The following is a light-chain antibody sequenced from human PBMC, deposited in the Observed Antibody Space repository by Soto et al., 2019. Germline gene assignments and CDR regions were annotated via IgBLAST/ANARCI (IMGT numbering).Light chain of an antibody. CDR1: SSNIGAGYD. J-gene: IGLJ3*02. V-gene: IGLV1-40*01. Sequence: QSVLTQPPSVSGAPGQRVTISCTGSSSNIGAGYDVHWYQQLPGTAPKLLIYGNSNRPSGVPDRFSGSKSGTSASLAITGLQAEEEADYYCQSYDSSLSGWVFGGGTKLNVL. CDR2: GNS. CDR3: QSYDSSLSGWV.